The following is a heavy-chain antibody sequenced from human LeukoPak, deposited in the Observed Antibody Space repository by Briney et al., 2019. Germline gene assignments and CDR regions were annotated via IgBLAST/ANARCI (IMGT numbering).Heavy chain of an antibody. D-gene: IGHD6-13*01. Sequence: PGGSLRLSCAASGFTFSSYSMNWVRQAPGKGLEWVSSISSSSSYIYYADSVKGRFTISRDNAKNSLYLQMNSLRAEDTAVYYCARGSSSSWNVDYWGQGTLVTV. CDR3: ARGSSSSWNVDY. J-gene: IGHJ4*02. V-gene: IGHV3-21*01. CDR1: GFTFSSYS. CDR2: ISSSSSYI.